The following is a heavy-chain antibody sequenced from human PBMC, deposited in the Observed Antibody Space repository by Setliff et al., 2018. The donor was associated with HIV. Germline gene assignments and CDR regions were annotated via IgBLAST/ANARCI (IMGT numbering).Heavy chain of an antibody. J-gene: IGHJ6*03. Sequence: SETLSLTCTVFGGSISGSNYVRGWIRQTPRKGLEWIGTIHYTGSTYYNPSLESRITISVDTSKNQFSLRLNSVSAADTAVYYCVRTASSSWWGIYYYYYIDLWGKGTTVTVSS. CDR1: GGSISGSNYV. D-gene: IGHD2-8*02. CDR3: VRTASSSWWGIYYYYYIDL. V-gene: IGHV4-39*01. CDR2: IHYTGST.